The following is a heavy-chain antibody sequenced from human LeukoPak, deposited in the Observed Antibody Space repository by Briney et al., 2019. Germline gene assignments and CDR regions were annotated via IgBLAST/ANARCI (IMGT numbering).Heavy chain of an antibody. J-gene: IGHJ3*02. D-gene: IGHD2-15*01. V-gene: IGHV1-8*03. CDR1: GYTFTSYD. CDR3: ARDHRYCSGGSCLPAFDI. Sequence: ASVKVSCKASGYTFTSYDINWVRQATGQGLEWMGWMNPNSGNTGSAQKFQGRVTITRNTSISTAYMELSSLRSEDTAIYYCARDHRYCSGGSCLPAFDIWGQGTMVTVSS. CDR2: MNPNSGNT.